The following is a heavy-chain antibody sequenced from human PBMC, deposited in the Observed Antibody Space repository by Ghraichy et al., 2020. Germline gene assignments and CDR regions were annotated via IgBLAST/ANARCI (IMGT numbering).Heavy chain of an antibody. CDR3: ARANGDYYYGMDV. Sequence: GGSLRLSCAASGFTFSSYWMHWVRQAPGKGLVWVSRINSDGSSTSYADSVKGRFTISRDNAKNTLYLQMNSLRAEDTAVYYCARANGDYYYGMDVWGQGTTVTVSS. CDR2: INSDGSST. J-gene: IGHJ6*02. V-gene: IGHV3-74*01. CDR1: GFTFSSYW. D-gene: IGHD3-16*01.